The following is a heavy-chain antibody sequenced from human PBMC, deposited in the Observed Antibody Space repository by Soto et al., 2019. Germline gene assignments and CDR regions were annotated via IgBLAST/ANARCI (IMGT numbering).Heavy chain of an antibody. Sequence: GGSLRLSCVASGFTFSSYAMHWVRQAPGKGLEWVAVISYDGSNKYYADSVTGRFTISRDNSKNTLYLQMNSLRAEDTAVYYCARGGMIVVVIRDSWGQGTLVTVSS. V-gene: IGHV3-30-3*01. J-gene: IGHJ4*02. CDR3: ARGGMIVVVIRDS. CDR2: ISYDGSNK. CDR1: GFTFSSYA. D-gene: IGHD3-22*01.